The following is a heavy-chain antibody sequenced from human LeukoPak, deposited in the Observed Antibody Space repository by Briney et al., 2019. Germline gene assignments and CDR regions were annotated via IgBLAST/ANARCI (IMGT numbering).Heavy chain of an antibody. D-gene: IGHD3-22*01. V-gene: IGHV4-4*07. CDR1: GGSISSYY. CDR2: IHTSGST. Sequence: SETLSLTCTVSGGSISSYYWSWIRQPAGKGLEWIGRIHTSGSTNYNPSLKSRVTMSEDTSKNQFSLKLSSVAAADTAVYYCARDRYYYDSTSYYFDYWGQGTLVTVSS. J-gene: IGHJ4*02. CDR3: ARDRYYYDSTSYYFDY.